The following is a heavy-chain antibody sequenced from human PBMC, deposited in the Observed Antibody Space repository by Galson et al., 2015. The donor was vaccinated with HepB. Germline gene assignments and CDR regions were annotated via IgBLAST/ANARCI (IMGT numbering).Heavy chain of an antibody. CDR2: ISSSSTYI. CDR3: ARSMIVVAPFDY. D-gene: IGHD3-22*01. CDR1: GFTFSGYN. V-gene: IGHV3-21*01. Sequence: SLRLSCAASGFTFSGYNMNWVRQAPGKGLEWVSFISSSSTYIYSADSVKGRFTISRDNAKNSLYLRMNSLRAEDTAVYYCARSMIVVAPFDYWGQGTLVTVSS. J-gene: IGHJ4*02.